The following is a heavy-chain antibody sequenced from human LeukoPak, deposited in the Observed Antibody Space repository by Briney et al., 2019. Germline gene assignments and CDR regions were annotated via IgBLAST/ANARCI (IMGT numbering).Heavy chain of an antibody. CDR2: VYYSGST. V-gene: IGHV4-59*01. CDR3: ARDGYCSGSYCYGYYYYMDV. D-gene: IGHD2-15*01. J-gene: IGHJ6*03. Sequence: SETLSLTCTVSGGSIGTYYWSWLRQPPGKGLEWIGYVYYSGSTNYHPSLKSRATISVDTSKNQFSLTLSSVTAADTAVYYCARDGYCSGSYCYGYYYYMDVWGTGTTVSVSS. CDR1: GGSIGTYY.